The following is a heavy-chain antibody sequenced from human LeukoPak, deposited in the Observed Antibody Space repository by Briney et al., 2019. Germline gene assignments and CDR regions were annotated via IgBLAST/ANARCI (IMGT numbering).Heavy chain of an antibody. CDR2: ISPYNGNT. CDR1: GYKFTNYG. CDR3: ARDLQDIVLMVYAPSFDY. Sequence: GASVKVSCKASGYKFTNYGISWVRQAPGQGLEWMGWISPYNGNTNYAQKLQGRVTMTTDTSTSTAYMELRSLRSDDTAVYYCARDLQDIVLMVYAPSFDYWGQGTLVTVSS. J-gene: IGHJ4*02. V-gene: IGHV1-18*01. D-gene: IGHD2-8*01.